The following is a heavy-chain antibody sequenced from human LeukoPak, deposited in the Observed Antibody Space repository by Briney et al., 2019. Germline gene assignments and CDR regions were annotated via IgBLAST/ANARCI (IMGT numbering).Heavy chain of an antibody. CDR1: GGSIINYY. Sequence: PSETLSLTCTVSGGSIINYYWSWIRQSAGTGLEWVGRIYVTGSTIYNPSLQSRLSMSVDTSKNQFSLRPTSATAADTAVYFCARLKYYDSTGYNPGYYMDVWGKGIAVTVSS. D-gene: IGHD3-22*01. CDR2: IYVTGST. V-gene: IGHV4-4*07. CDR3: ARLKYYDSTGYNPGYYMDV. J-gene: IGHJ6*03.